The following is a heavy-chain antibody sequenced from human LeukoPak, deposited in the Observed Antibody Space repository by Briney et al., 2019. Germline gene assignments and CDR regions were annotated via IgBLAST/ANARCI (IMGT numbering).Heavy chain of an antibody. Sequence: GGSLRLSCAASGFTFSNYAMSWVRQAPGNGLEYVSLIYSGGSTYYADSVKGRFTISRDISKNTLYLQMNSLRPEDTAVYYCGGSGTYYDRDDYWGQGTLVTVSS. J-gene: IGHJ4*02. CDR3: GGSGTYYDRDDY. V-gene: IGHV3-53*01. D-gene: IGHD3-10*01. CDR2: IYSGGST. CDR1: GFTFSNYA.